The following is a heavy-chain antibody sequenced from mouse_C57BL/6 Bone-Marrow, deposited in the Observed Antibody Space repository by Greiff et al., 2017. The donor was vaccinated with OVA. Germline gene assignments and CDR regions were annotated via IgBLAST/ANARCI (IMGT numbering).Heavy chain of an antibody. V-gene: IGHV1-81*01. Sequence: VQLKESGAELARPGASVKLSCKASGYNFTSYGISWVKQRTGQGLEWIGEIYPRSGNNYYNEKFKGKATLTADKSSSTAYMELRSLTSEDSAVYFCARDSSGYVGWFAYWGQGTLVTVSA. CDR1: GYNFTSYG. J-gene: IGHJ3*01. D-gene: IGHD3-2*02. CDR2: IYPRSGNN. CDR3: ARDSSGYVGWFAY.